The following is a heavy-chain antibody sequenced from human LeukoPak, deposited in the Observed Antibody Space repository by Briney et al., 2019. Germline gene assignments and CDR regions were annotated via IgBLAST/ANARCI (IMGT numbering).Heavy chain of an antibody. J-gene: IGHJ4*02. CDR3: ARNLYCSDTSCYRASNY. CDR2: INTNTGSP. CDR1: GYTFTDYA. V-gene: IGHV7-4-1*02. D-gene: IGHD2-2*01. Sequence: ASVKVSCKASGYTFTDYAMNWVRQAPGQGLEWMGWINTNTGSPTYAQDFTGRFVFSLDTSVSTAYLQISSLKTEDTAVYYCARNLYCSDTSCYRASNYWGQGTLVTVSS.